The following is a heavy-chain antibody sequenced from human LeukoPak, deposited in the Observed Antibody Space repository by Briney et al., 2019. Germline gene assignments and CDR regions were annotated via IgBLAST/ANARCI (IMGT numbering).Heavy chain of an antibody. CDR1: GGSINGYY. D-gene: IGHD3-9*01. CDR2: IHYTGAT. V-gene: IGHV4-34*01. Sequence: NPSETLSLTCAVYGGSINGYYWSWIRQPPGKGLEWVGEIHYTGATSYNPSLKSRATISIETSKNQVSLRLSSVTAADTAVYYCTRGNILSGYSFDFWGQGALVTVSS. J-gene: IGHJ4*02. CDR3: TRGNILSGYSFDF.